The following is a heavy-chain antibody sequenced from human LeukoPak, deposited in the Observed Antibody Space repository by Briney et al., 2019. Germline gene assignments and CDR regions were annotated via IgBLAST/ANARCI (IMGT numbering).Heavy chain of an antibody. CDR3: ARAPYCSGGSCYPFDY. CDR1: GGPISSYY. V-gene: IGHV4-4*07. Sequence: SETLSLTCTVSGGPISSYYWSWIRQPAGKGLEWIGRIYTSGSTNYNPSLKSRVTMSVDTSKNQFSLKLSSVTAADTAVYYCARAPYCSGGSCYPFDYWGQGTLVTVSS. CDR2: IYTSGST. D-gene: IGHD2-15*01. J-gene: IGHJ4*02.